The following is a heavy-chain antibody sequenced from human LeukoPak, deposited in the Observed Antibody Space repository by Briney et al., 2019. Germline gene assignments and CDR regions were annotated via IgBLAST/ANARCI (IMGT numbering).Heavy chain of an antibody. CDR2: IKQDGSEK. CDR1: GFTFSSYW. Sequence: GGSLRLSCAASGFTFSSYWMSWVRQAPGKGLEWVANIKQDGSEKYYVDSVKGRLTISRDNAKNSLYLQMNSLRAEDTAVYYCATLAVDYYFDYWGQGTLVTVSS. V-gene: IGHV3-7*01. D-gene: IGHD6-19*01. CDR3: ATLAVDYYFDY. J-gene: IGHJ4*02.